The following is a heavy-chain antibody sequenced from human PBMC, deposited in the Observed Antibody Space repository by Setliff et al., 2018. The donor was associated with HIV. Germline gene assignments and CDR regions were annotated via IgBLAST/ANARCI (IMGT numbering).Heavy chain of an antibody. Sequence: SETLSLTCTVSGGSITRTPYYWGWIRQPPGKGLEWIGEVNHKGVANYSPSLMRRATISADTSKNQFSLRLSSVTAADTALYFCTRAQIAAPRPFDYWGQGTLVTVSS. CDR1: GGSITRTPYY. CDR2: VNHKGVA. J-gene: IGHJ4*02. CDR3: TRAQIAAPRPFDY. D-gene: IGHD2-21*01. V-gene: IGHV4-39*01.